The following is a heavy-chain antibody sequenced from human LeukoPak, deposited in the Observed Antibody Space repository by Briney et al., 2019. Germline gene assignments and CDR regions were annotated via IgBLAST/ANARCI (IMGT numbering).Heavy chain of an antibody. D-gene: IGHD6-13*01. CDR3: ARQKYIAAADSGLEY. V-gene: IGHV5-51*01. J-gene: IGHJ4*02. CDR2: IYPGDSDT. Sequence: GESLKISCKGSGYSFITYWIGWVRQMPGKGLEWMGIIYPGDSDTRYSPSFQGQVTISVDKSISTAYLQWSSLKASDTAMYYCARQKYIAAADSGLEYWGQGTLVTVSS. CDR1: GYSFITYW.